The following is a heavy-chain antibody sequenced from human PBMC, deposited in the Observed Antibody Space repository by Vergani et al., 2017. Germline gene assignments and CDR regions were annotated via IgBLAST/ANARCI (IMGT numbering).Heavy chain of an antibody. J-gene: IGHJ5*02. CDR1: GFTFSSYA. CDR3: AKVADWNYHHWFDP. CDR2: ISGSGGST. D-gene: IGHD1-7*01. Sequence: EVQLLESGGGLVQPGGSLRLSCAASGFTFSSYAMSWVRQAPGKGLGLVSAISGSGGSTYYAGAVKGRFTISRGNSKNALYLQMNSLRAEDTAVYYCAKVADWNYHHWFDPWGQGTLVTVSS. V-gene: IGHV3-23*01.